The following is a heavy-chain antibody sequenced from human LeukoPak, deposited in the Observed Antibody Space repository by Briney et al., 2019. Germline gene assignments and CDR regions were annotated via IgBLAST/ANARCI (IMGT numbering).Heavy chain of an antibody. J-gene: IGHJ4*02. CDR3: ARPVSGGFGIHY. CDR2: IDPDDSQT. Sequence: PGESLKISCKGLGYTFSNYWITWVRQMPGKGLERMGTIDPDDSQTNYSPSFQGHVTISADNSISTAYLQWNSLKASDSAIYYCARPVSGGFGIHYWGQGTLVTVSS. CDR1: GYTFSNYW. V-gene: IGHV5-10-1*01. D-gene: IGHD3-16*01.